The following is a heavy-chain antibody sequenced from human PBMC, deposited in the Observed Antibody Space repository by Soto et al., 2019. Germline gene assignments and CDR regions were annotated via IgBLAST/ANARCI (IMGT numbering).Heavy chain of an antibody. V-gene: IGHV4-38-2*02. CDR1: GYSISSGSY. D-gene: IGHD6-19*01. CDR2: IYHGGST. J-gene: IGHJ4*01. Sequence: SETLSLTCTVSGYSISSGSYWGWIRQAAGKGPEGSASIYHGGSTFCNPSLKSRITISGGTSHNQFSLNLRSVTAADTAVYYCATAHVMVVAGSNFDYWGNGTMVTVSS. CDR3: ATAHVMVVAGSNFDY.